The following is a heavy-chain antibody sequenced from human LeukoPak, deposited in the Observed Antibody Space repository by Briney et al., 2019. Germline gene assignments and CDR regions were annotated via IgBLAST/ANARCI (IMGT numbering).Heavy chain of an antibody. D-gene: IGHD4-17*01. Sequence: GGSLRLSCAASGFTFSSYSTNWVRQAPGKGLEWVSSISSSSSYIYYADSVKGRFTISRDNAKNSLYLQMNSLRAEDTAVYYCARVGTTVTSVDYWGQGTLVTVSS. J-gene: IGHJ4*02. CDR3: ARVGTTVTSVDY. CDR1: GFTFSSYS. CDR2: ISSSSSYI. V-gene: IGHV3-21*01.